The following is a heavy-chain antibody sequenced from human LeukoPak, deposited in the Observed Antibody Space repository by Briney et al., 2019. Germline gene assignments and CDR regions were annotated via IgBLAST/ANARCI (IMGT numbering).Heavy chain of an antibody. V-gene: IGHV3-23*01. Sequence: PGGSLRLSCAASGFTFSSYAMSWVRQAPGKGLEWVSAISGSGGSTYYADSVKGRFTISRDNSKNTLYLQMNSLRAEDTAVYYCAKSPMQPKLYSSSWYTYWGQGTLVTVSS. D-gene: IGHD6-13*01. CDR2: ISGSGGST. J-gene: IGHJ4*02. CDR3: AKSPMQPKLYSSSWYTY. CDR1: GFTFSSYA.